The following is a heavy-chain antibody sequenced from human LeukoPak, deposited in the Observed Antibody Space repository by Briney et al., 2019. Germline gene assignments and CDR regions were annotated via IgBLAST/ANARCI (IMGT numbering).Heavy chain of an antibody. CDR2: ISSNGGST. CDR1: GFTFSSYA. J-gene: IGHJ4*02. Sequence: GGSLRLSCSASGFTFSSYAMHWVRQAPGKGLEYVSAISSNGGSTYYADSVKGRFTISRDNSKNTPYLQMSSLGAEDTAVYYCATYYYGSGSSDYWGQGTLVTVSS. D-gene: IGHD3-10*01. V-gene: IGHV3-64D*06. CDR3: ATYYYGSGSSDY.